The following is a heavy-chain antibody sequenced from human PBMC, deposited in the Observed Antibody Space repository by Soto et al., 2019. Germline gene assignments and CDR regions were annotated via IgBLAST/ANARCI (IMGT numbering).Heavy chain of an antibody. CDR3: AKEQTAVAGSRSWFDP. Sequence: GGSLRLSCAASGFTLSNYAMSWVRQAPGKGLEWVSAISDSGGSTYYTDSVKGRFTISRDNSKNTLYMQMNSLRADDTAVYYCAKEQTAVAGSRSWFDPWGQGTLVTVSS. CDR1: GFTLSNYA. D-gene: IGHD6-19*01. CDR2: ISDSGGST. V-gene: IGHV3-23*01. J-gene: IGHJ5*02.